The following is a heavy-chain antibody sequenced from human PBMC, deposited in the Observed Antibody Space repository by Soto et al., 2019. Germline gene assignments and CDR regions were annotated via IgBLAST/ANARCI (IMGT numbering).Heavy chain of an antibody. V-gene: IGHV3-30*18. CDR3: AKEAGRDGYNFDY. J-gene: IGHJ4*02. D-gene: IGHD5-12*01. Sequence: GGSLRLSCAASGFTFSSYGMHWVRQAPGKGLEWVAVISYDGSNKYYADSVKGRFTISRDNSKNTLYLQMNSLRAEDTAVYYCAKEAGRDGYNFDYWGQGTLVTVSS. CDR2: ISYDGSNK. CDR1: GFTFSSYG.